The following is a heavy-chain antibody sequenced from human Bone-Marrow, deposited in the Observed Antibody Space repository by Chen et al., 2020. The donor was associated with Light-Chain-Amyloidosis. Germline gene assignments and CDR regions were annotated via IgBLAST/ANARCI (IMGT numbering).Heavy chain of an antibody. CDR2: IYYSGST. V-gene: IGHV4-39*07. Sequence: QLQLQESGPGLVKPSETLSLTCTVSGGSISSSSYYWGWIRQPPGKGLEWIGSIYYSGSTYYNPSLKSRVTISVDTSKNQFSLKLSSVTAADTAVYYCARDGIEGQLLPPDIWGQGTMVTVSS. D-gene: IGHD6-19*01. CDR3: ARDGIEGQLLPPDI. J-gene: IGHJ3*02. CDR1: GGSISSSSYY.